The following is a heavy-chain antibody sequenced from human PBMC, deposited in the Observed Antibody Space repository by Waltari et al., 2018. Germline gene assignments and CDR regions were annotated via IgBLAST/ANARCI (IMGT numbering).Heavy chain of an antibody. CDR3: AHRGNYYDFWSGYYFNWFDP. J-gene: IGHJ5*02. CDR1: GFSLSTSGVG. D-gene: IGHD3-3*01. CDR2: IYWNDDK. V-gene: IGHV2-5*01. Sequence: QITLQESGPTLVKPTQTLTLTCTFSGFSLSTSGVGVGWIRQPPGQALEWLALIYWNDDKRYSPSLKSRLTITKDTSKNQVVLTMTNMDPVDTATYYCAHRGNYYDFWSGYYFNWFDPWGQGTLVTVSS.